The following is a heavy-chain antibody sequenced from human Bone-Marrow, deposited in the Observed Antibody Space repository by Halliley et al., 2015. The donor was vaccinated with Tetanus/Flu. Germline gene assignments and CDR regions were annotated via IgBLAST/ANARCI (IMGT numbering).Heavy chain of an antibody. Sequence: GIGYIYHSGSPNSNPSLRSRVTISIDTSRNQFSLKLTSVTAADTAMYYCARATTTDAPAFDYWGQGTPVTVSS. CDR3: ARATTTDAPAFDY. D-gene: IGHD2-2*01. V-gene: IGHV4-59*01. J-gene: IGHJ4*02. CDR2: IYHSGSP.